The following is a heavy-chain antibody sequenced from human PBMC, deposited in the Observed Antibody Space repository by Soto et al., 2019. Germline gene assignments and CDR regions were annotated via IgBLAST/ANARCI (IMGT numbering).Heavy chain of an antibody. CDR2: INAGNGNT. J-gene: IGHJ6*02. CDR1: GYTFTSYA. V-gene: IGHV1-3*01. Sequence: ASVKVSCKASGYTFTSYAMHCVRQAPGQRLEWMGWINAGNGNTKYSQKFQGRVTITRDTSASTAYMELSSLRSEDTAVYYCASTRRDGYNNYYYYYGMDVWGQGTTVTVSS. D-gene: IGHD5-12*01. CDR3: ASTRRDGYNNYYYYYGMDV.